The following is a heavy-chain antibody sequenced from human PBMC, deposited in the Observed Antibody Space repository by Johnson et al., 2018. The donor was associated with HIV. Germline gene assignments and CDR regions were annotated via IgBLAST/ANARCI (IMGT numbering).Heavy chain of an antibody. V-gene: IGHV3-15*01. J-gene: IGHJ3*02. CDR1: GFTFTNAW. CDR2: FKGKTDGWTT. Sequence: VQLVESGGDLVKPGGSLRLSCTVSGFTFTNAWMSWVRQAPGKGLEWVGRFKGKTDGWTTDFAAPVKGRFTISRDDSKNTLYLQMNSLRAEETGVYYCAREDYTDAFDIWGQGTMVTVSS. D-gene: IGHD4-11*01. CDR3: AREDYTDAFDI.